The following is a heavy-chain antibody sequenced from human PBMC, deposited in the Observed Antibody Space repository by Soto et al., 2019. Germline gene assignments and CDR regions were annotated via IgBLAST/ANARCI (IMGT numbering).Heavy chain of an antibody. D-gene: IGHD3-3*01. V-gene: IGHV3-23*01. CDR3: AKDGDFWSGYPIFNWFDP. Sequence: GGSLRLSCAASGFTFSSYAMSWVRQAPGKGLEWVSAISGSGGSTYYADSVKGRFTISRDNSKNTLYLQMNSLRAEDTAVYYFAKDGDFWSGYPIFNWFDPWGQGTLVTVSS. CDR2: ISGSGGST. CDR1: GFTFSSYA. J-gene: IGHJ5*02.